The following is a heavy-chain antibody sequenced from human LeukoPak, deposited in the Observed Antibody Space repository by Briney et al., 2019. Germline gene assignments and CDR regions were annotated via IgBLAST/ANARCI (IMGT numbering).Heavy chain of an antibody. D-gene: IGHD6-6*01. CDR3: ARAKDGSSSGDAFDI. CDR1: GFTFSSYD. J-gene: IGHJ3*02. CDR2: TGTAGDT. Sequence: GGSLRLSCAASGFTFSSYDMLWVRQATGKGLEWVSGTGTAGDTYYPGSVKGRFTISRENAKNSLHLQMNSLRAGDTAVYYCARAKDGSSSGDAFDIWGQGTMVTVSS. V-gene: IGHV3-13*01.